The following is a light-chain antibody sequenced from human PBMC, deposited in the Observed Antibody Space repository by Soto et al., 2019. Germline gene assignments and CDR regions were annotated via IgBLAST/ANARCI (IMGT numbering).Light chain of an antibody. J-gene: IGKJ3*01. CDR1: QSVNTKY. CDR3: QPFGTSSLVT. Sequence: IVLTQSPGTLSFSPGERATLSCRASQSVNTKYLAWYQQKPAQAPRLLISGVSSRATGIPDRFSRSGSGTHFILGIARVEPEDFAVYYCQPFGTSSLVTVGPGTKVDI. CDR2: GVS. V-gene: IGKV3-20*01.